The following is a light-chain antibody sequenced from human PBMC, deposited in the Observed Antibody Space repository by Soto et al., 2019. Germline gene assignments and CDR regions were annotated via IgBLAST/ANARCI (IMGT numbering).Light chain of an antibody. Sequence: IVLTQSPATLPLAPGRRSTLSSRASQNTSSYLVSYQQKPGQAPRLLIYDVSNRGTGIPSSVSGSGSGTDSTISRIGLEHDDFAVYYYQQYDSLTFGQGTKVDIK. CDR1: QNTSSY. V-gene: IGKV3-11*01. J-gene: IGKJ1*01. CDR3: QQYDSLT. CDR2: DVS.